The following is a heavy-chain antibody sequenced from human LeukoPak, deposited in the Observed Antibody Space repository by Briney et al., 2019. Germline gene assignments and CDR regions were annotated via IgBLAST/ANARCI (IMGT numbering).Heavy chain of an antibody. D-gene: IGHD5-18*01. CDR1: GFTSSSYA. Sequence: GGSLRLSCAVSGFTSSSYAMHWVRQAPGKGLEWVAIISYDGNNKYYADSVKGRFIISRDNSKNTLYLQMNSLRAEDTAVYYCAREPSGYNYGYVDYWGQGTLVTVSS. J-gene: IGHJ4*02. CDR2: ISYDGNNK. CDR3: AREPSGYNYGYVDY. V-gene: IGHV3-30-3*01.